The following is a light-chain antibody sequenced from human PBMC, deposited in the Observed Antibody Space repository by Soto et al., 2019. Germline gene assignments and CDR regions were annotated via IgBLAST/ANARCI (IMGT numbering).Light chain of an antibody. CDR1: SSDFGGYKY. J-gene: IGLJ2*01. Sequence: QSALTQPRSVSGFPVQSVSISCAGTSSDFGGYKYVSWYQQHPGKAPKLMIFDVSERPSGVPDRFSGSKSGNTASLTISGLRAEYESDYFCCSYAGSRTHVLFGGGTKLTLL. V-gene: IGLV2-11*01. CDR3: CSYAGSRTHVL. CDR2: DVS.